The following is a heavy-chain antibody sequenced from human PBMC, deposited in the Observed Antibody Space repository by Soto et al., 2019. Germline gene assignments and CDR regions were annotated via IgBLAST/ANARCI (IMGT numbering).Heavy chain of an antibody. J-gene: IGHJ5*02. CDR2: INPNSGGT. D-gene: IGHD6-6*01. CDR3: ARVGPGSSSVWFDP. Sequence: ASVKVSCKASGYTFTGYYMHWVRQAPGQGLEWMGWINPNSGGTNYAQKFQGWVTMTRDTSISTAYMELSRLRSDATAVYYCARVGPGSSSVWFDPWGQGTLVTVSS. CDR1: GYTFTGYY. V-gene: IGHV1-2*04.